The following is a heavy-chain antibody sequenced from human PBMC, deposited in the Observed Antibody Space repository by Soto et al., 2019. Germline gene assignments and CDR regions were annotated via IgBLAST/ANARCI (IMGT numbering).Heavy chain of an antibody. CDR3: ARGGSIAARPVWGWSNYYYYYMDV. Sequence: PGGSLRLSCAASGFTFSSYGMHWVRQAPGKGLEWVAVIWYDGSNKYYADSVKGRFTISRDNSKNTLYLQMNSLRAEDTAVYYCARGGSIAARPVWGWSNYYYYYMDVWGKGPTVTVSS. V-gene: IGHV3-33*01. J-gene: IGHJ6*03. D-gene: IGHD6-6*01. CDR1: GFTFSSYG. CDR2: IWYDGSNK.